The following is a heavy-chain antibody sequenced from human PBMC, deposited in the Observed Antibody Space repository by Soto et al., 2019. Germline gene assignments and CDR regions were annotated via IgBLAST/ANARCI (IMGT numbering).Heavy chain of an antibody. V-gene: IGHV3-21*01. D-gene: IGHD2-15*01. CDR3: ARIKLVDFFFINVDVYDMDV. J-gene: IGHJ6*02. CDR2: ISSDSRYI. Sequence: EVQLVESGGGLVQPGGSLRLSCAASGFTLSNYAVNWVRRAPGKGLEWVSYISSDSRYIYHGDSGKGRFTISRDNARNSVYLQMNSLRDEDTAVYYCARIKLVDFFFINVDVYDMDVWGQGTPVTVSS. CDR1: GFTLSNYA.